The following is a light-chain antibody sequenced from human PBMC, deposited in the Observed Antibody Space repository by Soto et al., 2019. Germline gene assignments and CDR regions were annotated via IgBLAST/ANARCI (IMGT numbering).Light chain of an antibody. V-gene: IGKV3D-7*01. Sequence: PGERVTLSCRASQSVSSNYLIWYQHKRGQAPRLLTYGASTRATSIPARFSGSGSGTDFTLTISSLQPEDFATYYCQQYNSYPHTFGQGTRLEIK. CDR1: QSVSSNY. CDR2: GAS. J-gene: IGKJ5*01. CDR3: QQYNSYPHT.